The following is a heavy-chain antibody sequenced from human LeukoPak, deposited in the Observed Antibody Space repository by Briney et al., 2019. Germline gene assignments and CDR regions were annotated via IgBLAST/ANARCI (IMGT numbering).Heavy chain of an antibody. CDR2: ISAYNGNT. D-gene: IGHD3-3*01. CDR1: GYTFTCYG. V-gene: IGHV1-18*01. Sequence: ASVKVSCKASGYTFTCYGISWVRQAPGQGLEWMGWISAYNGNTNYAQKFQGRVTMTRDTSTSTVYMELSSLRSEDTAVYYCARGVHSVLEWLSSLYYYYGMDVWGQGTTVTVSS. CDR3: ARGVHSVLEWLSSLYYYYGMDV. J-gene: IGHJ6*02.